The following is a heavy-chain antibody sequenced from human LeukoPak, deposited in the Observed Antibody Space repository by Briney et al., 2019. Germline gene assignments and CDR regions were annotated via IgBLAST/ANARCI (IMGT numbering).Heavy chain of an antibody. V-gene: IGHV4-39*01. CDR3: ARHGDILTGYGLGYFDY. CDR2: IYYSGST. D-gene: IGHD3-9*01. Sequence: SETLSLTCTVSGGSISNSNYYWGWIRQPPGKGLEWIGSIYYSGSTYYNPSLKSRVTISVDTSKNQFSLKLSSVTAADTAVYYCARHGDILTGYGLGYFDYWGQGTLVTVSS. J-gene: IGHJ4*02. CDR1: GGSISNSNYY.